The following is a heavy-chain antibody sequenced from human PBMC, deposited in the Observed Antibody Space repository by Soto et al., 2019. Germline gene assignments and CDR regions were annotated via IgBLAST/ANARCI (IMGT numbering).Heavy chain of an antibody. CDR1: GYSISSGYY. Sequence: ETLSLTCAVSGYSISSGYYWGWIRQPPGKGLEWIGSIYHSGSTYYNPSLKSRVTISVDTSKNQFSLKLSSVTAADTAVYYCARGGYDFWSGYYNWFDPWGQGTLVTVSS. V-gene: IGHV4-38-2*01. D-gene: IGHD3-3*01. CDR3: ARGGYDFWSGYYNWFDP. J-gene: IGHJ5*02. CDR2: IYHSGST.